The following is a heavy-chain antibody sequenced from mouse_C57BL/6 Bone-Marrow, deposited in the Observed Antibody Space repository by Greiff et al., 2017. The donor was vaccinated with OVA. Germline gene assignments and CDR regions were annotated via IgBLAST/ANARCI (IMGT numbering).Heavy chain of an antibody. CDR1: GFSFNTYA. D-gene: IGHD1-1*01. V-gene: IGHV10-1*01. J-gene: IGHJ3*01. CDR3: VRLNYYH. CDR2: IRSKSNNYAT. Sequence: GGGLVQPKGSLKLSCAASGFSFNTYAMNWVRQAPGKGLEWVARIRSKSNNYATYYADSVKDRFTISRDDSESMLYLQMNNLKTEDTAMYYCVRLNYYHWGQGTLVTVSA.